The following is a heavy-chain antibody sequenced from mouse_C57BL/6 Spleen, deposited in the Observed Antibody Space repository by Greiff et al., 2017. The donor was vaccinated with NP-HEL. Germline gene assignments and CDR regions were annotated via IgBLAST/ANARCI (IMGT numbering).Heavy chain of an antibody. CDR1: GYTFTDYN. J-gene: IGHJ2*01. Sequence: DVKLQESGPELVKPGASVKMSCKASGYTFTDYNMHWVKQSHGKSLEWIGYINPNNGGTSYNQKFKGKATLTVNKSSSTAYMELRSLTSEDSAVYYCAREGYGSSYFDYWGQGTTLTVSS. D-gene: IGHD1-1*01. CDR2: INPNNGGT. V-gene: IGHV1-22*01. CDR3: AREGYGSSYFDY.